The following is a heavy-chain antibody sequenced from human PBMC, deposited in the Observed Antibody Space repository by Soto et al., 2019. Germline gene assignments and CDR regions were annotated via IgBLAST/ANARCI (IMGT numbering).Heavy chain of an antibody. Sequence: QVQLQESGPGLVKPSGTLSLTCAVSGGSISSSNWWSWVRQPPGKGLEWIGEIYNSGSTNYNPSLKSRFTISVDKSKNQFSLKLSSVTAADTAVYYCARGGAVVVTAILGFDYWGQGTLVTVSS. V-gene: IGHV4-4*02. D-gene: IGHD2-21*02. J-gene: IGHJ4*02. CDR3: ARGGAVVVTAILGFDY. CDR1: GGSISSSNW. CDR2: IYNSGST.